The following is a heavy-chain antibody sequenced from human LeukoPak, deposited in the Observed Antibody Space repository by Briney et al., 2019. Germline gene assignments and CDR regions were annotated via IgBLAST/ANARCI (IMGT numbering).Heavy chain of an antibody. J-gene: IGHJ4*02. D-gene: IGHD4-17*01. CDR2: IWYDGSNK. V-gene: IGHV3-33*01. Sequence: GGSLRLSCAASGFTFSSYGMHWVRQAPGKGLEWVAVIWYDGSNKYYADSVKGRFTISRDNSKNTLYLQMDSLRAEDTAVYYCARGGDYVTWYFDYWGQGTLVTVSS. CDR1: GFTFSSYG. CDR3: ARGGDYVTWYFDY.